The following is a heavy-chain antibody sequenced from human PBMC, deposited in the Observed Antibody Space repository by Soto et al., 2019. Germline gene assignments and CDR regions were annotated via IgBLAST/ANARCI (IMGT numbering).Heavy chain of an antibody. CDR2: IYPGDSDT. CDR1: GYSFTSYW. CDR3: ARLAAGDQSAFDI. J-gene: IGHJ3*02. V-gene: IGHV5-51*01. Sequence: PGESLKISCKGSGYSFTSYWIGWVRQMPGNGLEWMGIIYPGDSDTRYGPSFQGQVTISADKSISTAYLQWSSLKASDTAMYYCARLAAGDQSAFDIWGQGTMITVSS. D-gene: IGHD6-13*01.